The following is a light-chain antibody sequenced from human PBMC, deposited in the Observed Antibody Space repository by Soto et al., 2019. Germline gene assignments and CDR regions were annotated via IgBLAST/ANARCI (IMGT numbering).Light chain of an antibody. J-gene: IGKJ5*01. CDR2: NAS. Sequence: EIVLTQSPATMYLSPGERATLSCRASQSVSSYLAWYQQKPGQAPKLLIYNASNRGSGIPARFSGSGSGTDFSRTLSSLEPEDFAVYYCLQRSNGPPITFGQGTRLAIK. CDR1: QSVSSY. CDR3: LQRSNGPPIT. V-gene: IGKV3-11*01.